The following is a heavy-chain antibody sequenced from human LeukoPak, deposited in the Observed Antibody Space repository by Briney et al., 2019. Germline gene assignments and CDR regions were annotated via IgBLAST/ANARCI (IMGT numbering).Heavy chain of an antibody. CDR2: ISGSNGNT. V-gene: IGHV1-18*04. D-gene: IGHD1-26*01. J-gene: IGHJ4*02. CDR3: ARSGRGTYYYFDL. CDR1: GYTFTGYY. Sequence: VASVKVSCKASGYTFTGYYMHWVRQAPGQGLEWMGWISGSNGNTNYAQKFQGRVSMTADTSTSTAYMELRSLRSDDTAVYYCARSGRGTYYYFDLWGQGTLVTVSS.